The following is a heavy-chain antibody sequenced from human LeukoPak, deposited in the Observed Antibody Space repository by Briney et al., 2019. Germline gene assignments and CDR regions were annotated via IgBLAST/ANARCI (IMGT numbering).Heavy chain of an antibody. CDR2: ISSSSSYI. CDR1: GFTFSSYW. Sequence: AGGSLRLSCAASGFTFSSYWMSWVRQAPGKGLEWVSSISSSSSYIYYADSVKGRFIISRDNAKNSLYLQMNSLRAEDTAVYYCARSLTGAGDYWGQGTLVTVSS. D-gene: IGHD1-20*01. J-gene: IGHJ4*02. CDR3: ARSLTGAGDY. V-gene: IGHV3-21*01.